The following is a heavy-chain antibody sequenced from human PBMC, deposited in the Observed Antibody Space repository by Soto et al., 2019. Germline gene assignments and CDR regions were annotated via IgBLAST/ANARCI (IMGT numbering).Heavy chain of an antibody. CDR3: ARAYYDFWSGYTPIYYYYYMDV. D-gene: IGHD3-3*01. V-gene: IGHV3-11*01. J-gene: IGHJ6*03. Sequence: GGSLRLSCAASGFTFSDYYMSWIRQAPGKGLEWVSYISSSGSTIYYADSVKGRFTISRDNAKNSLYLQMNSLRAEDTAVYYRARAYYDFWSGYTPIYYYYYMDVWGKGTTVTVSS. CDR2: ISSSGSTI. CDR1: GFTFSDYY.